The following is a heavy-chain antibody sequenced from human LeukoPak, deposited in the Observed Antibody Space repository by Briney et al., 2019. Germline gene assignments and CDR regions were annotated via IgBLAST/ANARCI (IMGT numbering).Heavy chain of an antibody. Sequence: KSGGSLRLSCAASGFTFSSYSMNWVRQAPGKGLEWVSSISSSSSYIYYADSVEGRFTISRDNAKNSLYLQMNSLRAEDTAVYYCAREAYCGGDCYSEDFDYWGQGTLVTVSS. D-gene: IGHD2-21*02. V-gene: IGHV3-21*01. CDR2: ISSSSSYI. CDR1: GFTFSSYS. J-gene: IGHJ4*02. CDR3: AREAYCGGDCYSEDFDY.